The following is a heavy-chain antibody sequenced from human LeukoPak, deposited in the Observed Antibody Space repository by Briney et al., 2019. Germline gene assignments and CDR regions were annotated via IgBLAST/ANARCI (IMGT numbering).Heavy chain of an antibody. J-gene: IGHJ4*02. Sequence: GGSLRLSCAASGFTVSSNYMSWVRQAPGKGLEWVSVIYSGGSTYYADSVKGRFTISRDNSKNTLYLQMNSLRAEDTAVYYCARAKLRFLEWGFDYWGQGTLVTVSS. D-gene: IGHD3-3*01. CDR1: GFTVSSNY. CDR3: ARAKLRFLEWGFDY. CDR2: IYSGGST. V-gene: IGHV3-53*01.